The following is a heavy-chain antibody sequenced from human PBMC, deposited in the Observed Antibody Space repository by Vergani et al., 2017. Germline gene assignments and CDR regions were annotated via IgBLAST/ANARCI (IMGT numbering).Heavy chain of an antibody. Sequence: QVQLQESGPGLVKPSETLSLTCTVSGGSISSYYWSWIRQPPGKGLEWIGYIYYSGSTTYNPSLKSRVTISVDTSKNQFSRKLSSVTAADTAVYYCARDGAYSSSYFDYWGQGTLVTVSS. CDR2: IYYSGST. CDR3: ARDGAYSSSYFDY. D-gene: IGHD6-6*01. V-gene: IGHV4-59*01. J-gene: IGHJ4*02. CDR1: GGSISSYY.